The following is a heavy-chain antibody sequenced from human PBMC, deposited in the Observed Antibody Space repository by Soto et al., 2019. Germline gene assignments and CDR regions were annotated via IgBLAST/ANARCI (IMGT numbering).Heavy chain of an antibody. CDR3: AKAPRNYYGSGSYYRVSLGMDV. V-gene: IGHV3-30*18. J-gene: IGHJ6*02. D-gene: IGHD3-10*01. CDR1: GFTFSSYG. CDR2: ISYDGSNK. Sequence: QVQLVESGGGVVQPWRSLRLSCAASGFTFSSYGMHWVRQAPGKGLEWVAVISYDGSNKYYADSVKGRFTISRDNSKNTLYLQMNSLRAGDTDVYYCAKAPRNYYGSGSYYRVSLGMDVWGQGTTVTVSS.